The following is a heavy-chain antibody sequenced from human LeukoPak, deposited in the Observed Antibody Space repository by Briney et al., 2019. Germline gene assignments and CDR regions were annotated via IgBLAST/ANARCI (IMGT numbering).Heavy chain of an antibody. J-gene: IGHJ6*02. CDR1: GFTFSRHA. CDR3: ARELVVPAAISYVYYYYGMDV. V-gene: IGHV3-30-3*01. D-gene: IGHD2-2*01. CDR2: ISYDGSNK. Sequence: GGSLRLSCAPSGFTFSRHAMHWVRQAPGKGLEWVAVISYDGSNKYYADSVKGRFTISRDNSKNTLYLQMNSLRAEDTAVYYCARELVVPAAISYVYYYYGMDVWGQGTTVTVSS.